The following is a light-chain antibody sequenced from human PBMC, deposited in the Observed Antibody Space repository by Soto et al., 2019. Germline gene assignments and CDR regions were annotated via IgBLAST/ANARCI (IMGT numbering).Light chain of an antibody. CDR1: YSNLGNNF. Sequence: QAVLTQPPSVSAAPGQKVTISCAGGYSNLGNNFVSWYQQLPGTAPKLLIYDNNKRPSGIPDRFSGSKSGTSATLAITGLQTGDEAVYFCGGWDSSLTVWMFGGGTKVTVL. J-gene: IGLJ3*02. CDR3: GGWDSSLTVWM. V-gene: IGLV1-51*01. CDR2: DNN.